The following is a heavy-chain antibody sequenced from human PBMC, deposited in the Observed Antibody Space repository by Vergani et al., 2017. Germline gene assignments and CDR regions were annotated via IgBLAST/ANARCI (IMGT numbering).Heavy chain of an antibody. D-gene: IGHD3-10*01. CDR3: AREGQLLWFGDPSYYFDY. Sequence: QVQLVQSGAEVKKPGASVKVSCKASGYTFTGYYMHWVRQAPGQGLEWMGWINPNSGGTNYAQKFQGRVTMTRDTSTSTVYMELSSLRSEDTAVYYCAREGQLLWFGDPSYYFDYWGQGTLVTVSS. CDR2: INPNSGGT. V-gene: IGHV1-2*02. CDR1: GYTFTGYY. J-gene: IGHJ4*02.